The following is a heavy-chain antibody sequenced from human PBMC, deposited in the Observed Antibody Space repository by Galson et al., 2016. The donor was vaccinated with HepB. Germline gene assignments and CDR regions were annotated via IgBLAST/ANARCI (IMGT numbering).Heavy chain of an antibody. CDR2: ISAYNGNT. V-gene: IGHV1-18*01. J-gene: IGHJ6*02. CDR3: ARDMGMDV. Sequence: SVKVSCKASGYTFTRYGIAWVRQAPGQGLEWMGWISAYNGNTIYAQRLQGRVTLTTDTSTSTAYMELRSLRSDDTAVYYCARDMGMDVWGQGTTVTVSS. CDR1: GYTFTRYG.